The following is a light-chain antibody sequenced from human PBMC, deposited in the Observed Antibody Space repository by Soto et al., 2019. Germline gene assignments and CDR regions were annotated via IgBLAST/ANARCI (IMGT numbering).Light chain of an antibody. J-gene: IGLJ2*01. CDR2: LEGSGSY. V-gene: IGLV4-60*02. CDR3: ETWDSNTRV. CDR1: SGHSSYI. Sequence: QPVLTQSSSASASLGSSVKLTCTLRSGHSSYIIAWHQQQPGKAPRYLMKLEGSGSYNKGSGVPDRFSGSSSGADRYLTISNLQFEDDADYYCETWDSNTRVFGGGTQLTVL.